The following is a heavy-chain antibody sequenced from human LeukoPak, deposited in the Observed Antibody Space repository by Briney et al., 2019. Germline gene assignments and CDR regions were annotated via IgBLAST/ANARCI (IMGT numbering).Heavy chain of an antibody. Sequence: SVTVSYKACGYTFTSYYMHWVRQAPAQGLEWVGIINPSGGSTIDAQNFQGTVTLTRATCTSTLYMELSSLRSEDTAVYYCARGGTSLAARPPWWYFDLWGGGNLVTVSS. J-gene: IGHJ2*01. D-gene: IGHD6-6*01. V-gene: IGHV1-46*01. CDR3: ARGGTSLAARPPWWYFDL. CDR1: GYTFTSYY. CDR2: INPSGGST.